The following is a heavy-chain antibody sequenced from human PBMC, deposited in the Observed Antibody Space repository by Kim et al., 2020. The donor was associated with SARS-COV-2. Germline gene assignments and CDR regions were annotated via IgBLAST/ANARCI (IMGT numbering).Heavy chain of an antibody. V-gene: IGHV3-23*03. CDR2: IYSGGSST. D-gene: IGHD5-18*01. CDR3: AKSRDTAMVPPYYGDYGMDV. J-gene: IGHJ6*02. Sequence: GGSLRLSCAASGFTFSSYAMSWVRQAPGKGLEWVSVIYSGGSSTYYADSVKGRFTISRDNSKNTLYLQMNSLRAEDTAVYYCAKSRDTAMVPPYYGDYGMDVWGQGTTVTVSS. CDR1: GFTFSSYA.